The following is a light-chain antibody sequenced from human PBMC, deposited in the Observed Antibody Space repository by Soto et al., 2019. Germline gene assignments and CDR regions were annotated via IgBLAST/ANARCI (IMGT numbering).Light chain of an antibody. CDR3: QQRSSWPPVIT. Sequence: EIVLTQSPATLSLSPGERATLSCRASQTFSSHLAWYQQKPGQAPRLLIYDASKRATGIPARFSGSGSGTDFTLTISSLEPEDFAVYYCQQRSSWPPVITFGQGTRLEIK. J-gene: IGKJ5*01. CDR1: QTFSSH. V-gene: IGKV3-11*01. CDR2: DAS.